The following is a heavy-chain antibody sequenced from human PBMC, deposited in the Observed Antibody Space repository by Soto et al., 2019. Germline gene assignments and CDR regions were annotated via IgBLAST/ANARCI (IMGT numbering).Heavy chain of an antibody. CDR3: ARDYSFSVFDY. Sequence: GGSLRLSCAASGFTFSSYGMHWVRQAPGKGLEWVAVIWYDGSNKYYADSVKGRFTISRDNSKNTLYLQMNSLRAEDTAVYYCARDYSFSVFDYWGQGTLVTVSS. D-gene: IGHD2-21*01. V-gene: IGHV3-33*01. CDR2: IWYDGSNK. CDR1: GFTFSSYG. J-gene: IGHJ4*02.